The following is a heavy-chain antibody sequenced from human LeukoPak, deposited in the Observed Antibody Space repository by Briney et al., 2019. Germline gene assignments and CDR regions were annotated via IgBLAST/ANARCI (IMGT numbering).Heavy chain of an antibody. J-gene: IGHJ5*02. D-gene: IGHD2-8*02. CDR1: GFTFSSYW. CDR3: ARAHHDRGVGRDWFDP. Sequence: GGSLRLSCAASGFTFSSYWMHWVRQAPGKGLVWVSRINSDGSSTSYADSVKGRFTISRDNAKNTLYLQMNSLRAEDTAVYYCARAHHDRGVGRDWFDPWGQGTLVTVSS. V-gene: IGHV3-74*01. CDR2: INSDGSST.